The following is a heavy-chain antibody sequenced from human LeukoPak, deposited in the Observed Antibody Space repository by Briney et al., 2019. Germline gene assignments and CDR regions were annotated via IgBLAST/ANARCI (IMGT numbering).Heavy chain of an antibody. Sequence: PGGSLRLSCAASGFTFSSYSMNWVRQAPGKGLEWASYISSSSSTIYYADSVKGRFTISRDNAKNSLYLQMNSLRAEDTAVYYCARVVPAAKGPTFDYWGQGTLVTISS. V-gene: IGHV3-48*01. CDR2: ISSSSSTI. CDR3: ARVVPAAKGPTFDY. CDR1: GFTFSSYS. J-gene: IGHJ4*02. D-gene: IGHD2-2*01.